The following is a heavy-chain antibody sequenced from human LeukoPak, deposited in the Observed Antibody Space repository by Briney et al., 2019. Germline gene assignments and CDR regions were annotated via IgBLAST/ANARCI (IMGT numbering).Heavy chain of an antibody. CDR2: ISYDGCNK. J-gene: IGHJ4*02. D-gene: IGHD2-8*01. CDR1: GFTFNNYG. CDR3: AKTGDNDDGDYFDY. V-gene: IGHV3-30*18. Sequence: GGSLRLSCAASGFTFNNYGMHWVRQAPGKGLEWVAIISYDGCNKHYADSVEGRFTISRDNSKNMVFLQMNSLTAEDTAVYYCAKTGDNDDGDYFDYWGQGTLVTVSS.